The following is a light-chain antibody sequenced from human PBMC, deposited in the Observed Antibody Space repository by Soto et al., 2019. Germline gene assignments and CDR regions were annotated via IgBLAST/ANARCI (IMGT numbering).Light chain of an antibody. J-gene: IGKJ1*01. Sequence: ERVMTQSPATLSVSPGERATLSCRASQSVSTNLAWYQQKPGQAPRLLIYAASTRATGIPTRFSGSGSGTEFTLTISSLQSEDFAVYYCQQYNSWPPGGTFGHGTKAEI. CDR2: AAS. CDR1: QSVSTN. V-gene: IGKV3-15*01. CDR3: QQYNSWPPGGT.